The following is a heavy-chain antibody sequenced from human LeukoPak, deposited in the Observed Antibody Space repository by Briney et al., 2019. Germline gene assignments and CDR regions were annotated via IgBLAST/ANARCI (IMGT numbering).Heavy chain of an antibody. D-gene: IGHD6-19*01. J-gene: IGHJ5*02. V-gene: IGHV1-46*01. CDR1: GYTFTSYY. CDR3: ARDLSSSRYSSGWYFWFDP. CDR2: INPSGGST. Sequence: GASVKVSFKASGYTFTSYYMHWVRQAPGQGLEWMGLINPSGGSTSYAQKFQGRVTMTRDTSTSTVYMELSSLRSEDTAVYYCARDLSSSRYSSGWYFWFDPWGQGTLVTVSS.